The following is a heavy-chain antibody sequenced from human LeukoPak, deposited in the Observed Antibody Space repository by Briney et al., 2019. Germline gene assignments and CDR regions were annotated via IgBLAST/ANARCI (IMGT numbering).Heavy chain of an antibody. CDR3: ARHETGPYFDY. CDR2: LYPGDSDT. D-gene: IGHD1-1*01. J-gene: IGHJ4*02. V-gene: IGHV5-51*01. CDR1: GYSFTSYW. Sequence: GESLKISCKGSGYSFTSYWIGWVRQMPGKGLEFMGILYPGDSDTRYSPSFQGQVTISADKSVSTAYLQWSSLKASDTAMYYCARHETGPYFDYWGQGTLVTVSS.